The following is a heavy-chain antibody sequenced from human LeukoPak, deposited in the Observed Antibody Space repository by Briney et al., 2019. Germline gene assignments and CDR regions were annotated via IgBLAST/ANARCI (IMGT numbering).Heavy chain of an antibody. Sequence: SQTLSLTCTVSGGSISSGDYYWSWIRQPPGKGLEWIGYIYYSGSTYYNPSLKSRVTISVDTSKNQFSLKLGSVTAADTAVYYCARGRSHIVVVPAAIWFDPWGQGTLVTVSS. J-gene: IGHJ5*02. CDR2: IYYSGST. V-gene: IGHV4-30-4*01. CDR1: GGSISSGDYY. D-gene: IGHD2-2*01. CDR3: ARGRSHIVVVPAAIWFDP.